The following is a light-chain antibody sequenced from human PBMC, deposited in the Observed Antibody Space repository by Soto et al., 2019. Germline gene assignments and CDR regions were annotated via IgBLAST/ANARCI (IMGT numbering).Light chain of an antibody. CDR3: AAWDDSLSGVV. CDR1: SSNIGAGYD. V-gene: IGLV1-40*01. CDR2: TYNQRPSG. Sequence: QSVLTQPPSVSGAPGQRVTISCTGTSSNIGAGYDVHWYQQFPGTAPKLLIYTYNQRPSGNQRASGVPDRFSGSKSGTSASLAISGLRSEDEADYYCAAWDDSLSGVVFGGGTKLTVL. J-gene: IGLJ2*01.